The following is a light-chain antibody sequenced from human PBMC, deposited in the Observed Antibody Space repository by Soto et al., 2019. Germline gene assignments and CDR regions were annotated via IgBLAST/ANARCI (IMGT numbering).Light chain of an antibody. Sequence: SYELTQPPSVSVSPGQTARITCSGDALPKKNAYWYQQRSRQAPVLVIYGDNKRPSGIPERFSVSSSGTAATLTISGAQVEDEADYFCYSTDSSNSRGVFGGGTKLTVL. CDR3: YSTDSSNSRGV. V-gene: IGLV3-10*01. CDR2: GDN. CDR1: ALPKKN. J-gene: IGLJ2*01.